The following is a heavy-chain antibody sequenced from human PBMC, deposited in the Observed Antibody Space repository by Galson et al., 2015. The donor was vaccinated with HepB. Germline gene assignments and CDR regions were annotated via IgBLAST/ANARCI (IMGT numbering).Heavy chain of an antibody. Sequence: LSLTCSVSGGSITRDYWTWVRQSPGKTLEWIGYVFHSGSTKYNPSLKSRVRMSADTSKNQFSLNLRTVTAADTAVYYCARVQCVDAAMIGCWLGPWGQGKLVTVSS. V-gene: IGHV4-59*12. CDR2: VFHSGST. CDR1: GGSITRDY. CDR3: ARVQCVDAAMIGCWLGP. D-gene: IGHD5-18*01. J-gene: IGHJ5*02.